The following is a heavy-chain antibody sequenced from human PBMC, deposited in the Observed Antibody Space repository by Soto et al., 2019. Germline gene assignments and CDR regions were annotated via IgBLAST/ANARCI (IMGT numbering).Heavy chain of an antibody. J-gene: IGHJ4*02. CDR2: INPNSGGT. CDR1: GYTFTGYY. Sequence: ASVKVSCKASGYTFTGYYMHWVRQAPGQGLEWMGWINPNSGGTNYAQKFQGRVTMTRDTSISTAYMELSRLRSDDTAVYYCAIPHYDFWSGLYYWGQGTLVTVSS. D-gene: IGHD3-3*01. V-gene: IGHV1-2*02. CDR3: AIPHYDFWSGLYY.